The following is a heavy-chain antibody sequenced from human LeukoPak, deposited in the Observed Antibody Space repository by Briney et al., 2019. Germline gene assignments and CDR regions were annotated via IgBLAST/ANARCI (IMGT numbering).Heavy chain of an antibody. V-gene: IGHV4-4*07. Sequence: SETLSLTCSVSGGSFSSYYWSWIRQPAGKGLEWIGRMSISGGTNYNPSLKSRVTMSVDTPKNQFSLRLSSVTAADTAVYYCAREPSGSNGFDYWGQGTLVTVSS. J-gene: IGHJ4*02. CDR2: MSISGGT. CDR1: GGSFSSYY. D-gene: IGHD1-26*01. CDR3: AREPSGSNGFDY.